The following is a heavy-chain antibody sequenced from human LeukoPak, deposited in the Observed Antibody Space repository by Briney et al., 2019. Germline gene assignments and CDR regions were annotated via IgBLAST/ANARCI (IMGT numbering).Heavy chain of an antibody. V-gene: IGHV4-34*01. CDR3: ARGRPDGSGSYYKFDP. Sequence: SETLSLTCAVYGGSFSGYYWSWIRQPPGKGLEWIGEINHSGSTNYNPSLKSRVTIPVDTSKNQFSLRLSSVTAADTAVYYCARGRPDGSGSYYKFDPWGQGTLVTVSS. CDR2: INHSGST. D-gene: IGHD3-10*01. J-gene: IGHJ5*02. CDR1: GGSFSGYY.